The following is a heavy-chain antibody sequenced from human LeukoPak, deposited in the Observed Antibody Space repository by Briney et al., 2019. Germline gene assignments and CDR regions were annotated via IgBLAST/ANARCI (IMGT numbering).Heavy chain of an antibody. V-gene: IGHV3-21*04. D-gene: IGHD1-26*01. CDR3: TRPAQGGSYSPRYYYGMDV. J-gene: IGHJ6*02. CDR2: ISGSYRYI. CDR1: GFTFSNYY. Sequence: GGSLRLSCAASGFTFSNYYLNWVRQAPGKGVEWGSSISGSYRYIYYADSVKGRFTISRDNSKNTLYLQMNSLKTEDTAVYYCTRPAQGGSYSPRYYYGMDVWGQGTTVTVSS.